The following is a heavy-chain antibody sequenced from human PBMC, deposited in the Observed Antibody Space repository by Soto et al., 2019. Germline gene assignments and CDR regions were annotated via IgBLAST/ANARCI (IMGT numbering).Heavy chain of an antibody. CDR2: INHSGST. J-gene: IGHJ6*02. CDR3: ARVGIGYDFWSGYYPYYYGMDV. Sequence: PETLSLTCAVYCGSFSGYYWSWIRQPPGKGLEWIGEINHSGSTNYNPSLKSRVTMSVDTSKNQFSLKLSSVTAADTAVYYCARVGIGYDFWSGYYPYYYGMDVWGQGTTVT. V-gene: IGHV4-34*01. D-gene: IGHD3-3*01. CDR1: CGSFSGYY.